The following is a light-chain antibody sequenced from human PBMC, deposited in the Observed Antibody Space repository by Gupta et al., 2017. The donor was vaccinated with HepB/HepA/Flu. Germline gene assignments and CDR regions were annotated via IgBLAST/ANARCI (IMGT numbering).Light chain of an antibody. CDR1: SGSIASHY. Sequence: NFMLTQPHSVVESPGKTVTISCTGSSGSIASHYVTWYQQPPRSAPTTVIYEDNQRPSGVPERYSGSIDSSSNSATLTIYGLKTEDEADYDCQSSDSNNWVFGGGTKLTVL. J-gene: IGLJ2*01. CDR2: EDN. CDR3: QSSDSNNWV. V-gene: IGLV6-57*02.